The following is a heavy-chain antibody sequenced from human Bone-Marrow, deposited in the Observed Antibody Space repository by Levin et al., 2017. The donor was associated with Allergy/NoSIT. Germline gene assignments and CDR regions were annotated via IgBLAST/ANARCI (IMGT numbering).Heavy chain of an antibody. CDR2: IDYSGYT. V-gene: IGHV4-39*01. J-gene: IGHJ5*02. CDR1: GFSITSSSSY. D-gene: IGHD3-16*01. CDR3: ARHDGPNAFSKGFDP. Sequence: SCAVSGFSITSSSSYWGWIRQPPGKGLEWIGSIDYSGYTLYDPSLKSRVEISSDTSKNQFSLKLRSGTAADTALYYCARHDGPNAFSKGFDPWGQGILVTVSS.